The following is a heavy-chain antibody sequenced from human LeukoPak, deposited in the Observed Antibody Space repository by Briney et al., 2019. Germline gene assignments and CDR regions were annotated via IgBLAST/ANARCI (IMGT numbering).Heavy chain of an antibody. CDR3: AMILYATGSPTYYLDY. CDR1: GYSFTDHS. CDR2: INPKNGDT. V-gene: IGHV1-2*02. D-gene: IGHD2-8*01. Sequence: ASVKVSCKASGYSFTDHSMHWVRQAPGQGLEWMGWINPKNGDTNYAQNFQGRVTMTRDTSISTVYMEVSWLRSDDTAVYYCAMILYATGSPTYYLDYWGQGTLVTASP. J-gene: IGHJ4*02.